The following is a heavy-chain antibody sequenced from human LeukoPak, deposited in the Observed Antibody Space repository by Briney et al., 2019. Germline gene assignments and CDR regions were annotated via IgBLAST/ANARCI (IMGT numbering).Heavy chain of an antibody. D-gene: IGHD7-27*01. V-gene: IGHV1-2*02. CDR2: VNGNSGGT. Sequence: EASVKVSCKASGYTFTDYYIYWVRQAPGQGLEWMGWVNGNSGGTFYAQSFQGRVTMTRGTSFNTAYMELSSLRFDDTAVYYCVRGTSGDETFDVWGQGTMVTVSS. CDR3: VRGTSGDETFDV. J-gene: IGHJ3*01. CDR1: GYTFTDYY.